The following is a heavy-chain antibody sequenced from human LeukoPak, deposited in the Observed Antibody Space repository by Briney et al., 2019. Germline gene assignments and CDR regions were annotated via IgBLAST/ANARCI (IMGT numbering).Heavy chain of an antibody. D-gene: IGHD5-24*01. CDR1: GFTFSNYL. V-gene: IGHV3-30-3*01. CDR3: AREGVGYGNAFDI. Sequence: GGSLRLSCAASGFTFSNYLMHWVRQAPGKGLEWVAVISYGGSTKHYADSVKGRVTIFRDNSKNTLYLQMKSLRAEDMAVYYCAREGVGYGNAFDIWGQGTMVTVSS. CDR2: ISYGGSTK. J-gene: IGHJ3*02.